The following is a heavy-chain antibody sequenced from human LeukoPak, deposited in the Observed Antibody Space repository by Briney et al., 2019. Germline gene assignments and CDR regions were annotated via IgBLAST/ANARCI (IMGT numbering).Heavy chain of an antibody. CDR1: GGSISSYY. V-gene: IGHV4-59*08. CDR2: IYYSGST. J-gene: IGHJ4*02. Sequence: NTSETLSLTCTVSGGSISSYYWSWIRQPPGKGLEWIGYIYYSGSTNYNPSLKSRVTISVDTSKNQFSLKLSSVTAADTAVYYCARQGRGTGDSSGYWGSDYWGQGTLVTVSS. CDR3: ARQGRGTGDSSGYWGSDY. D-gene: IGHD3-22*01.